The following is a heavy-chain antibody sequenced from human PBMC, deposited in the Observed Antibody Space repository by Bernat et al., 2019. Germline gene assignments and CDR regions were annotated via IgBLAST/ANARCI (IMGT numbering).Heavy chain of an antibody. D-gene: IGHD6-13*01. CDR2: VNHDGNT. J-gene: IGHJ4*02. CDR1: GGSFSGYY. CDR3: ARGVTAGPNFDS. Sequence: QVQLQQWGAGLLKPSGTLSLNCAVYGGSFSGYYWTWIRQPPGKGLEWIGEVNHDGNTNYNPSLKSRVTISGDTSKNPFSLKVRSVTAADTAVYFCARGVTAGPNFDSWGRGTLVTVSS. V-gene: IGHV4-34*02.